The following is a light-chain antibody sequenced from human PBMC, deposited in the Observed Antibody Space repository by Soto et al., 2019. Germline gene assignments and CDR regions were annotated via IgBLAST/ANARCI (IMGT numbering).Light chain of an antibody. V-gene: IGKV3-20*01. CDR3: QHYNSYSEA. CDR1: QTVSSSY. J-gene: IGKJ1*01. CDR2: GAS. Sequence: DIVLTQSPGTLSLSPGERATLSCRASQTVSSSYLAWYQQKPGQAPRLLIYGASTRAAGIPDRSSGSGSGTDFTLTISSLQPDDFATYYCQHYNSYSEAFGQGTKVELK.